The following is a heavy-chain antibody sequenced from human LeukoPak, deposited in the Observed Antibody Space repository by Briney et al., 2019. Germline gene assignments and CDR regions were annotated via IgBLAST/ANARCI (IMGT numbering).Heavy chain of an antibody. CDR2: INPNSGGT. V-gene: IGHV1-2*02. J-gene: IGHJ4*02. CDR1: GYTFTGYY. CDR3: ARARGHSPFGYFDY. D-gene: IGHD2-15*01. Sequence: ASVKVSSKASGYTFTGYYMHWVRQAPGQGLEWMGWINPNSGGTNYAQKFQGRVTMTRDTSISTAYMELSRLRSDDTAVYYCARARGHSPFGYFDYWGQGTLVTVSS.